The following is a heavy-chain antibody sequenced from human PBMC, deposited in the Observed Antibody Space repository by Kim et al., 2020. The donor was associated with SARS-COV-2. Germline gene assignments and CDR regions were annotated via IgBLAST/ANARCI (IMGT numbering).Heavy chain of an antibody. J-gene: IGHJ6*02. V-gene: IGHV1-24*01. CDR1: GYTLTELS. D-gene: IGHD2-15*01. CDR3: ATAPGVVGKRVEFWYYYGMDV. Sequence: ASVKVSCKVSGYTLTELSMHWVRQAPGKGLEWMGGFDPEDGETIYAQKFQGRVTMTEDTSTDTAYMELSSLRSEDTAVYYCATAPGVVGKRVEFWYYYGMDVWGQGTTVTISS. CDR2: FDPEDGET.